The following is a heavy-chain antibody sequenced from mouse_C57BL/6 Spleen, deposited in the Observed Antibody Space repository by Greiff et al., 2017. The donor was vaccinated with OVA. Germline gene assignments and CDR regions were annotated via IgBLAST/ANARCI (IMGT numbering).Heavy chain of an antibody. CDR2: INPNNGGT. J-gene: IGHJ4*01. V-gene: IGHV1-26*01. CDR1: GYTFTDYY. Sequence: VQLQQSGPELVKPGASVKISCKASGYTFTDYYMNWVKQSHGKSLEWIGDINPNNGGTSYNQKFKGKATLTVDKSSSTAYMELRSLTSEDSAVDYCARTGYYAMDYWGQGTSVTVSS. CDR3: ARTGYYAMDY.